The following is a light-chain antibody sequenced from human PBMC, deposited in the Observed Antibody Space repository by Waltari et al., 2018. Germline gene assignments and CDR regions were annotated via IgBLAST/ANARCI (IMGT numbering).Light chain of an antibody. Sequence: SVLYNSNNKRDLAGTQQKQGQPPKLLIYWASTRQSGVPALFSGGGSVTDFTLPISSLQAVDVAVYYCQQSYSSSRTFGQGTKVEIK. CDR3: QQSYSSSRT. V-gene: IGKV4-1*01. CDR1: SVLYNSNNKRD. CDR2: WAS. J-gene: IGKJ1*01.